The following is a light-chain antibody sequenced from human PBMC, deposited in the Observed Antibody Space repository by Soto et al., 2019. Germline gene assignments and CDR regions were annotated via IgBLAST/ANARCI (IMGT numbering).Light chain of an antibody. CDR1: RGDIGRYNL. CDR2: EGN. V-gene: IGLV2-23*01. Sequence: SALTQPASVSASPGQSITISCTGTRGDIGRYNLVSWYQQYPGKAPTLMIYEGNKRPSGVSYRFSASQSGNTASLTISGLQAEDEADYYCCSYAGSYIHYVFGTGTKLTVL. CDR3: CSYAGSYIHYV. J-gene: IGLJ1*01.